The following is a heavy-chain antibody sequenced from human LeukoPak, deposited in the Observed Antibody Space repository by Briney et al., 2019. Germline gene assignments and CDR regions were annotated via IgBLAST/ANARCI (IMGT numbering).Heavy chain of an antibody. CDR2: IYYSGST. V-gene: IGHV4-31*03. D-gene: IGHD3-22*01. CDR1: GGSISSGGYY. J-gene: IGHJ1*01. CDR3: ARNYYDSSGYYPIEYFRH. Sequence: SENLSLTCTVSGGSISSGGYYWSWIRQHPGKGLEWIGYIYYSGSTYYNPSLKSRVTISVDTSKNQFSLKLSSVTAADTAVYYCARNYYDSSGYYPIEYFRHWGQGTLVTVSS.